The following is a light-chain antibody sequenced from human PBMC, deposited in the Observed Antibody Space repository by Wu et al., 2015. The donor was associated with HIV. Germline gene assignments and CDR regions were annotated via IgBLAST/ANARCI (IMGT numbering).Light chain of an antibody. Sequence: TQFPDTLSLSPGETATLSCTASQTVSNYLAWYQQKPGQAPRLLIYDASNRATGIPDRFSGSGSGTDFTLTISRLEPEDFAVYYCQQYGVSPWTFGQGTKVEIK. CDR2: DAS. J-gene: IGKJ1*01. CDR1: QTVSNY. V-gene: IGKV3-20*01. CDR3: QQYGVSPWT.